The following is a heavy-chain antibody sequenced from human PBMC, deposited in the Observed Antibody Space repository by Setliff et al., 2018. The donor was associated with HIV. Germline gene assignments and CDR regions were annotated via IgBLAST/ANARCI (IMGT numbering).Heavy chain of an antibody. CDR2: IFTSGST. D-gene: IGHD3-22*01. Sequence: SETLSLTCTVSGDSINSGSYYWSWIRQPAGEGLEWIGHIFTSGSTTYNPSLKSRVTISRDTSKNQFSLKLSSVTAADTAVYYCARDQIYYDSRYYYYMDVWGKGTTVTVSS. V-gene: IGHV4-61*09. J-gene: IGHJ6*03. CDR3: ARDQIYYDSRYYYYMDV. CDR1: GDSINSGSYY.